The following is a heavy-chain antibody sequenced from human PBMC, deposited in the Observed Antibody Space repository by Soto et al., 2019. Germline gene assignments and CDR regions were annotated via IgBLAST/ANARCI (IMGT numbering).Heavy chain of an antibody. V-gene: IGHV4-30-2*01. CDR2: IYHSGST. CDR3: ARDKITGLFDY. D-gene: IGHD2-8*02. CDR1: GGSISSGGYS. Sequence: SETLSLTCAVSGGSISSGGYSWSWIRQPPGKGLEWIGYIYHSGSTYYNPPLKSRVTISVDRSKNQFSLKLSSVTAADTAVCYCARDKITGLFDYWGQGTLVTVSS. J-gene: IGHJ4*02.